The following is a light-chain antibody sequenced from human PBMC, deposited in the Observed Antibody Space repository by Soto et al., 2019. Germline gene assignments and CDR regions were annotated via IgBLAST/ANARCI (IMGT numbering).Light chain of an antibody. Sequence: QSVLTQPPSSSGTPGEMVTISCSGGGSNIGNNFVYWYQQLPGAAPQLLIYRSYQRPSGVPDRFSGSKSGTSGSLAISGLRSEDEANYYCAAWDDSLSGVVFGGGTKLTVL. V-gene: IGLV1-47*01. CDR1: GSNIGNNF. CDR2: RSY. CDR3: AAWDDSLSGVV. J-gene: IGLJ2*01.